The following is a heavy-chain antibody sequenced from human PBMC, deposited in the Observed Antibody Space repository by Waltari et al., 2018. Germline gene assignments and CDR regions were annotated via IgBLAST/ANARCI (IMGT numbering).Heavy chain of an antibody. CDR1: GFTFSSYA. CDR2: IYSGGST. D-gene: IGHD6-19*01. V-gene: IGHV3-23*03. Sequence: EVQLLESGGGLVQPGGSLRLSCAASGFTFSSYAMSWVRQAPGKGLEWVSVIYSGGSTYYADSVKGRFTISRDNSKNTLYLQMNSLRAEDTAVYYCAVQWLGGLPFDYWGQGTLVTVSS. CDR3: AVQWLGGLPFDY. J-gene: IGHJ4*02.